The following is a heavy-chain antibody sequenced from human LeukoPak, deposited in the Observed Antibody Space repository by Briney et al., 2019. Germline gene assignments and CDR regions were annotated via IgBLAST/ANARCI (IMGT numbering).Heavy chain of an antibody. CDR2: ISYDGSNK. CDR3: AIVSGWYYYYGMDV. CDR1: GFTFSSYA. V-gene: IGHV3-30*04. Sequence: GGSLRLSYAASGFTFSSYAMHWVRQAPGKGLEWVAVISYDGSNKYYADSVKGRFTISRDNSKNTLYLQMNSLRAEDTAVYYCAIVSGWYYYYGMDVWGQGTTVTVSS. J-gene: IGHJ6*02. D-gene: IGHD6-19*01.